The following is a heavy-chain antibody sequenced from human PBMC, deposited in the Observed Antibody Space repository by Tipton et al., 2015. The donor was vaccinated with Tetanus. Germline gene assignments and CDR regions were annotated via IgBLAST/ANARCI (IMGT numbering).Heavy chain of an antibody. V-gene: IGHV4-61*08. D-gene: IGHD1-26*01. J-gene: IGHJ4*02. CDR2: VSYSGRT. CDR3: ARHTSGSYHAPFDY. CDR1: GGSISSGGYS. Sequence: TLSLTCAVSGGSISSGGYSWTWIRQPPGKGLEWLAYVSYSGRTNSNYSLKSRITISQDTSKNQFSLRLTSVTAADTAVYYCARHTSGSYHAPFDYWGQGTLVTVSS.